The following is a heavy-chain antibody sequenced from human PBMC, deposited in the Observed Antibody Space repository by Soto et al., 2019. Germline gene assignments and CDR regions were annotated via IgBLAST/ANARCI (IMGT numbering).Heavy chain of an antibody. CDR1: GGSISSGDYY. Sequence: QVQLQESGPGLVKPSQTLSLTCTVSGGSISSGDYYWSWIRQPPGKGLEWIGYIYYSGSTYYNPSLKSRVTISVDTSKNQFSLKLSSVTAADTAVYYCARGGAAAGIGADDRAFDIWGQGTMVTVSS. CDR3: ARGGAAAGIGADDRAFDI. V-gene: IGHV4-30-4*01. J-gene: IGHJ3*02. D-gene: IGHD6-13*01. CDR2: IYYSGST.